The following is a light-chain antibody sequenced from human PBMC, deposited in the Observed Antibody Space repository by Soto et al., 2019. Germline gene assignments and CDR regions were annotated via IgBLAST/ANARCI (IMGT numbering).Light chain of an antibody. CDR2: AAA. V-gene: IGKV1-39*01. CDR1: QSISSY. CDR3: QQSYSTPQS. J-gene: IGKJ1*01. Sequence: DIQMTQSPSSLSASVGDRVTITCPASQSISSYLNWYLQKPGKPPKLLIYAAACLQSGVPTRFIGSGSVTDVTPTICNLPPEDFDNNNGQQSYSTPQSFGRGAEVEIK.